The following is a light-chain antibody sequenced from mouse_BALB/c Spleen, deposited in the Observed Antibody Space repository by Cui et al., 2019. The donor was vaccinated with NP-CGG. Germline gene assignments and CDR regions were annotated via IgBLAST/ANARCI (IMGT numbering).Light chain of an antibody. J-gene: IGLJ1*01. CDR2: GTN. CDR1: TGAVIISNY. CDR3: ALWYSNHWV. Sequence: QALVTQESALTTSPGETVTLTCRSSTGAVIISNYANWVQEKADHLFTGLIGGTNNRPPGVPARFSGSLIGDKAALTITGAQTEDEAIYFCALWYSNHWVFGGGTKLTVL. V-gene: IGLV1*01.